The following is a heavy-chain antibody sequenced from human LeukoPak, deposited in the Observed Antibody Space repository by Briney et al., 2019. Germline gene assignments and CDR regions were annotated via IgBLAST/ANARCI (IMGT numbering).Heavy chain of an antibody. Sequence: SETLSLTCTVSRGSISGSIRSYYWSWLRQPPVKGLEWIGYISSSGSVNDNPSLRSRVTISVDTSKNQFFLNLSSVSAADTAVYYCARIPLGYSGAYYFDYWGQGTLVTVSP. D-gene: IGHD5-12*01. V-gene: IGHV4-4*09. J-gene: IGHJ4*02. CDR1: RGSISGSIRSYY. CDR2: ISSSGSV. CDR3: ARIPLGYSGAYYFDY.